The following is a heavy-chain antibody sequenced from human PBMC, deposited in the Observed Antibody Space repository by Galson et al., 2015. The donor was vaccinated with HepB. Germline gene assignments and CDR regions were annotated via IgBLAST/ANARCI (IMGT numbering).Heavy chain of an antibody. CDR2: FDPEDGET. V-gene: IGHV1-24*01. D-gene: IGHD5-18*01. CDR1: GYTLTELS. CDR3: APCLYRARGYSYGWFYFDY. J-gene: IGHJ4*02. Sequence: SVKVSCKVSGYTLTELSMHWVRQAPGKGLEWMGGFDPEDGETIYAQKFQGRVTMTEDTSTDTAYMELSSLRSEDTAVYYCAPCLYRARGYSYGWFYFDYWGQGTLVTVSS.